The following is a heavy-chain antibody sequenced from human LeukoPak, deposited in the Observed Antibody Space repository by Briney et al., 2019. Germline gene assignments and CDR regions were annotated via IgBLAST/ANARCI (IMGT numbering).Heavy chain of an antibody. J-gene: IGHJ6*03. CDR1: GGSIRSNW. CDR3: ARSTVTKFYYYYHMGV. D-gene: IGHD4-11*01. CDR2: IFHSGST. Sequence: SETLSLTCTVSGGSIRSNWWSWVRQSPGKGLEWIGEIFHSGSTNYNPSLKSRVTISMDQSKSQFSLTLTSLTAADTAVYYCARSTVTKFYYYYHMGVWGKGTTVTV. V-gene: IGHV4-4*02.